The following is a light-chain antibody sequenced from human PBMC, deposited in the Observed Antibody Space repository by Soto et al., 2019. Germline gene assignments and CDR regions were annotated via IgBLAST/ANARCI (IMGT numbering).Light chain of an antibody. CDR1: SSDIGAYNH. V-gene: IGLV2-14*01. CDR3: SSHYAGSTVA. CDR2: EVS. J-gene: IGLJ2*01. Sequence: QSALTQAASASGSPGQSITISCTGTSSDIGAYNHVSWYQQHPGKAPKVLIYEVSDRPSGISNRFSGSKSGNTASLTISGRVAAEEAAYYCSSHYAGSTVAFGGGTKVTVL.